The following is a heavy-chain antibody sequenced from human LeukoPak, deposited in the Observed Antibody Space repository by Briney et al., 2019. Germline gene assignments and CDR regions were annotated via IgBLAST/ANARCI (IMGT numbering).Heavy chain of an antibody. Sequence: SETLSLTCTVSGGSISSSSYYWGWIRQPPGKGLEWIGSIYYSGSTYYNPSLKSRVTMSVDTSKNQFSLKLSSVTAADTAVYYCARDDSSSWYGWFDPWGQGTLVTVSS. CDR2: IYYSGST. V-gene: IGHV4-39*07. J-gene: IGHJ5*02. CDR1: GGSISSSSYY. D-gene: IGHD6-13*01. CDR3: ARDDSSSWYGWFDP.